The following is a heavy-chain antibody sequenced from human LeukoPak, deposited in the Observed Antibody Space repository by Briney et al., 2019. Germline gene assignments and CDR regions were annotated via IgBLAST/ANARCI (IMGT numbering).Heavy chain of an antibody. D-gene: IGHD3-10*01. J-gene: IGHJ6*03. CDR3: ARERGSYGSGSYVSYYYYTDV. CDR1: GGFMSSYS. CDR2: INHSGGT. Sequence: SETLSLTCRVSGGFMSSYSWSWIRQTAGKGLEWIGRINHSGGTNYNLSLKSRVTMCVDTSTNQFSLRLTSVTAADTAVFYCARERGSYGSGSYVSYYYYTDVWGKGTTVTISS. V-gene: IGHV4-4*07.